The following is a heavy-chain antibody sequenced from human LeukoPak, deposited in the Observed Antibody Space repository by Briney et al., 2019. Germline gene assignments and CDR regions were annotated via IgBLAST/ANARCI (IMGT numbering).Heavy chain of an antibody. CDR3: ARSPFRDGYNAPDY. CDR1: GFTFSSYA. V-gene: IGHV3-30-3*01. Sequence: PGGSLRLSCAASGFTFSSYAMHWVRQAPSKGLEWVAVISYDGSNKYYADSVKGRFTIPRDNSKNTLYLQMNSLRAEDTAVYYCARSPFRDGYNAPDYWGQGTLVTVSS. D-gene: IGHD5-24*01. J-gene: IGHJ4*02. CDR2: ISYDGSNK.